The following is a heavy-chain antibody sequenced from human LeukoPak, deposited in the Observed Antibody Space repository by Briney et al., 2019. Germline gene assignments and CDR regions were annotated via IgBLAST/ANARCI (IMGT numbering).Heavy chain of an antibody. CDR2: MNPNSGNT. D-gene: IGHD6-13*01. J-gene: IGHJ4*02. CDR3: ARRRAAAGTQHFDY. V-gene: IGHV1-8*03. CDR1: GYTSTSYD. Sequence: ASVKVSCKASGYTSTSYDINWVRQATGQGLEWMGWMNPNSGNTGYAQKFQGRVTITRNTSISTAYMELSSLRSEDTAVYYCARRRAAAGTQHFDYWGQGTLVTVSS.